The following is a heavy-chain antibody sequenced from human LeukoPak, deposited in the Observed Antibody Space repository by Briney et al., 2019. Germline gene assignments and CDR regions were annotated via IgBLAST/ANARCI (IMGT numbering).Heavy chain of an antibody. J-gene: IGHJ4*02. Sequence: PSETLSLTCTVSGGSISSGSYYWSWIRQPAGKGLEWIGRIYASGSTNYNPSLKSRVTISVDASKNQFSLKLSSVTAADTAVYYCARGYYYDSSGLDYWGQGTLVTVSS. D-gene: IGHD3-22*01. CDR2: IYASGST. CDR1: GGSISSGSYY. V-gene: IGHV4-61*02. CDR3: ARGYYYDSSGLDY.